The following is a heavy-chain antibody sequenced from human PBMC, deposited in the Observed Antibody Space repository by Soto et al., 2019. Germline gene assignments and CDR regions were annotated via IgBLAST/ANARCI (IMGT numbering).Heavy chain of an antibody. CDR1: GGTFSSYA. Sequence: VKVSCKASGGTFSSYAISWVRQAPGQGLEWMGGIIPIFGTANYAQKFQGRVTITADESTSTAYMELSSLRSDDTAVYYCARGREVVTAPLDYWGQGTLVTVSS. CDR3: ARGREVVTAPLDY. V-gene: IGHV1-69*01. D-gene: IGHD2-21*02. J-gene: IGHJ4*02. CDR2: IIPIFGTA.